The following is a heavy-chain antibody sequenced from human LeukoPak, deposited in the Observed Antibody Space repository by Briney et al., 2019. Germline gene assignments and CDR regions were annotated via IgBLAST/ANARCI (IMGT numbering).Heavy chain of an antibody. J-gene: IGHJ4*02. D-gene: IGHD4-17*01. Sequence: PGGSLRLSCAASGFIFSNYAIHWVRQAPGKGVEWVPPISYDGNNQHYGDPVKGRFTISRDNSKNTVFLQIDTLRTEDSAVYYCVKVYPTLTTSSVLGNWGQGTLVTVSS. V-gene: IGHV3-30*18. CDR1: GFIFSNYA. CDR3: VKVYPTLTTSSVLGN. CDR2: ISYDGNNQ.